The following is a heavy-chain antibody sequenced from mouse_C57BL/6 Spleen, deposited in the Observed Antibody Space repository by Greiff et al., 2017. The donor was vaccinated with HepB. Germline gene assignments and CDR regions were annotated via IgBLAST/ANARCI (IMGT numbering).Heavy chain of an antibody. CDR3: ARSGNYGSSYYFDY. J-gene: IGHJ2*01. D-gene: IGHD1-1*01. Sequence: EVQLQQSGPELVKPGASVKISCKASGYSFNDYNMNWVKQSNGKSLEWIGVINPNYGTTSYNQKFKGKATLTVDQSSSTAYMQLNSLTSEDSAVYYCARSGNYGSSYYFDYWGQGTTLTVSS. CDR1: GYSFNDYN. V-gene: IGHV1-39*01. CDR2: INPNYGTT.